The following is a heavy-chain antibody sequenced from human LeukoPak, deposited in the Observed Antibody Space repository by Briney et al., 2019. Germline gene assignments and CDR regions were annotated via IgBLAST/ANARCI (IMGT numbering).Heavy chain of an antibody. Sequence: GASVKVSCKASGYIFTSYGINWVRQAPGQGLEWMGWINPNSGGTNYAQKFQGRVTMTRDTSISTAYMELSRLRSDDTAVYYCARSTYGDYDFDYWGQGTLVTVSS. CDR1: GYIFTSYG. CDR2: INPNSGGT. CDR3: ARSTYGDYDFDY. D-gene: IGHD4-17*01. V-gene: IGHV1-2*02. J-gene: IGHJ4*02.